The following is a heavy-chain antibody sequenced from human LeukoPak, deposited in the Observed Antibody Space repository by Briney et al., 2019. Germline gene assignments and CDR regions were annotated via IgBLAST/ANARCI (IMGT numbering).Heavy chain of an antibody. D-gene: IGHD3-10*01. Sequence: SVKVSCTASGGTFSSYAINWVRQAPGQGLEWMGRIIPILGIANYAQKFQGRVTITADKSTSTAYMELSSLRSEDTAVYYCARAYYYGSGSYSYYYGMDVWGQGTTVTVSS. J-gene: IGHJ6*02. CDR1: GGTFSSYA. CDR3: ARAYYYGSGSYSYYYGMDV. CDR2: IIPILGIA. V-gene: IGHV1-69*04.